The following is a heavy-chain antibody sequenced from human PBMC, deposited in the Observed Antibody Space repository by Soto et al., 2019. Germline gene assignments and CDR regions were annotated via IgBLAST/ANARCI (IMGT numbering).Heavy chain of an antibody. CDR1: GFRFSPYS. Sequence: EVQLLGSGGGLVQPGGSLRLSSAASGFRFSPYSLAWVRQTPGKGLAWVPGLSGGGSNTFYADSVQGRFTISVDNSKNTVYLQMNSLRVEDTAVYYCARWDGYGDVWGQGTLVTVSS. D-gene: IGHD4-17*01. CDR3: ARWDGYGDV. V-gene: IGHV3-23*01. J-gene: IGHJ4*02. CDR2: LSGGGSNT.